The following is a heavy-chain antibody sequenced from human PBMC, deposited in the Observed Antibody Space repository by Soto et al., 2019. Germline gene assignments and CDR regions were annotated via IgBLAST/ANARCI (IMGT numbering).Heavy chain of an antibody. CDR1: GGSIDSYY. CDR3: ARDRGDYGSADY. J-gene: IGHJ4*02. CDR2: IYSSGST. D-gene: IGHD3-10*01. Sequence: SETLSLTCTVSGGSIDSYYWSWIRQSAGKGLEWIGRIYSSGSTNYNPSLNSRVTMSVDTSKNQFSLRLSSVTAADTAVYYCARDRGDYGSADYWGQGTLVT. V-gene: IGHV4-4*07.